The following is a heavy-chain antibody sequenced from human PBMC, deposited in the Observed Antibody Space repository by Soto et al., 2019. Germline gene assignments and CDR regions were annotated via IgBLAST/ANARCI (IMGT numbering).Heavy chain of an antibody. CDR1: GGTFSSYA. D-gene: IGHD3-22*01. CDR2: IIPIFGTA. J-gene: IGHJ5*02. V-gene: IGHV1-69*06. CDR3: AGDSSGTDWFDP. Sequence: QVQLVQSGAEVKKPGSSVKVSCKASGGTFSSYAISWVRQAPGQGLEWMGGIIPIFGTANYAQKFQGRVTITADKATSTGYMELSSLRSEDTAVYYCAGDSSGTDWFDPWGQGSLVTVSS.